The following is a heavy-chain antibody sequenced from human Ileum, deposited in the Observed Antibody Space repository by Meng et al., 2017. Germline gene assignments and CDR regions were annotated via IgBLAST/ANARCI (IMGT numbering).Heavy chain of an antibody. CDR3: VRGPARETHDFDY. CDR1: GGSFNDYY. V-gene: IGHV4-34*01. J-gene: IGHJ4*02. D-gene: IGHD1-26*01. CDR2: IHHSGRT. Sequence: QGYVNRLEDGMVNPSTNRSLTCAVFGGSFNDYYWSWVRQSPGKGLGWIGQIHHSGRTNYKSSLERRVTISVDTSKSQFSLKLTSVTAADTAMYYCVRGPARETHDFDYWGQGALVTVSS.